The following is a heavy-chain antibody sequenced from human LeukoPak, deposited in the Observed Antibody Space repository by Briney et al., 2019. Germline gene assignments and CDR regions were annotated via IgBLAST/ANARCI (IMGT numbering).Heavy chain of an antibody. D-gene: IGHD4-11*01. J-gene: IGHJ6*03. Sequence: PSETLSLTCAVYGVSLGGYYWSWIRQSPEKGLEWIGEVNHEGDSIYSPSLKSRLTLSVDMSKNHFSLNLRCVTAADTAVYFCARGSNYVSDYYFDVWGKGTTVIVSS. CDR2: VNHEGDS. V-gene: IGHV4-34*01. CDR3: ARGSNYVSDYYFDV. CDR1: GVSLGGYY.